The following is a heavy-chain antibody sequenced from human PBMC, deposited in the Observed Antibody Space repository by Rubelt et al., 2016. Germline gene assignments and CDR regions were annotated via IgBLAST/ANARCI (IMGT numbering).Heavy chain of an antibody. CDR1: GGSISSYY. J-gene: IGHJ5*02. V-gene: IGHV4-59*12. CDR3: AKVGGIAVTGTANWHDP. D-gene: IGHD6-19*01. CDR2: MYYSGST. Sequence: QVQLQESGPGLVKPSETLSLICTVFGGSISSYYWSWMRQPPGRGLAWIGSMYYSGSTNYNHSLKSPVTMSVDTSKNQFSRKLGSVAAADTVIDYGAKVGGIAVTGTANWHDPWGQGTLVTVSS.